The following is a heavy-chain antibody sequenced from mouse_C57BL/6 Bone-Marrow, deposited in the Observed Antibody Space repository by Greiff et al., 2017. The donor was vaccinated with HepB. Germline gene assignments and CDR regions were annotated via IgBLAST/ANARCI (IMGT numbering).Heavy chain of an antibody. CDR2: IHPNSGST. V-gene: IGHV1-64*01. CDR1: GYTFTSYW. Sequence: VQLVESGAELVKPGASVKLSCKASGYTFTSYWMHWVKQRPGQGLEWIGMIHPNSGSTNYNEKFKSKATLTVDKSSSTAYMQLSSLTSEDSAVYYCARFRGYDVAYWGQGTLVTVSA. CDR3: ARFRGYDVAY. J-gene: IGHJ3*01. D-gene: IGHD2-2*01.